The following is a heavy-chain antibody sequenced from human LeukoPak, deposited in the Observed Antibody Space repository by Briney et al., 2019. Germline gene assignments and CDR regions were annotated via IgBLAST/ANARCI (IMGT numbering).Heavy chain of an antibody. Sequence: PGGSLRLSCVASGFTFSSYAMSWVRQAPGKGLEWVSAISGSGGSTYYADSVKGRFTISRDNSKNTLYLQMNSLRAEDTAVYYCAKGTYYYDSSRGGDAFDIWGQGTMVTVSS. J-gene: IGHJ3*02. CDR3: AKGTYYYDSSRGGDAFDI. CDR1: GFTFSSYA. V-gene: IGHV3-23*01. CDR2: ISGSGGST. D-gene: IGHD3-22*01.